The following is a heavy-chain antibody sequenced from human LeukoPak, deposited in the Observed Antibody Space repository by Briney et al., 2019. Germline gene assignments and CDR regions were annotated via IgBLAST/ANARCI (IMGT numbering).Heavy chain of an antibody. CDR3: AKDRLVATVTTTGDHDY. CDR1: GFTFSTYA. V-gene: IGHV3-23*01. CDR2: ISGSGGST. J-gene: IGHJ4*02. D-gene: IGHD4-17*01. Sequence: GGSLRLSYAASGFTFSTYAMSWVRQAPGKGLEWVSAISGSGGSTYYADSVKGRFTISRDNSKNTLYLQMNSLRAEDTAVYYCAKDRLVATVTTTGDHDYWGQGTLVTVSS.